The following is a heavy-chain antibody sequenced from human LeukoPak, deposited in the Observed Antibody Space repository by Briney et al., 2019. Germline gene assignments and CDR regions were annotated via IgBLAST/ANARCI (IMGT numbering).Heavy chain of an antibody. CDR2: ISAGGLNT. D-gene: IGHD3-10*01. CDR1: GFTFSSYA. J-gene: IGHJ3*01. V-gene: IGHV3-23*01. Sequence: GGSLRLSCAASGFTFSSYAMSWVRPAPGKGLEWVASISAGGLNTYYADAVEGRFSISRDNSKDTVFLQMNSLRAEDTALYYCAKYSTSIIRGAFDFWGQGTMVTVSS. CDR3: AKYSTSIIRGAFDF.